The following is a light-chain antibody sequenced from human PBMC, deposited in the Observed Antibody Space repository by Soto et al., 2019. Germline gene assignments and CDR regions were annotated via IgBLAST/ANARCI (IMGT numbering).Light chain of an antibody. CDR3: AAWDDSLSAVV. Sequence: QSVLTQPPSASGTPGQRVTISCSGSSSNIGSNYVYWYQQLPGSAPKLLIYRNDQRPSGLPDRFSASKSGTAASLAISGLRSEDEADYHCAAWDDSLSAVVFGGGTKLTVL. J-gene: IGLJ2*01. V-gene: IGLV1-47*01. CDR2: RND. CDR1: SSNIGSNY.